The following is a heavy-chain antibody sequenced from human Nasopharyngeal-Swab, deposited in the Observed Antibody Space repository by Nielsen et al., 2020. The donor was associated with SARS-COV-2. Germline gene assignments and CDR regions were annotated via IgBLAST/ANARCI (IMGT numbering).Heavy chain of an antibody. CDR1: GFTFDDYA. J-gene: IGHJ4*02. V-gene: IGHV3-9*01. CDR2: ISWNSGTT. D-gene: IGHD3-22*01. CDR3: ARDGPYYYDSSGYYPIDY. Sequence: SLKISCAASGFTFDDYAMHWVRQAPGKGLEWVSGISWNSGTTGYADSVKGRFTISRDNAKNSLYLQMNSLRAEDTAVYYCARDGPYYYDSSGYYPIDYWGQGTLVTVSS.